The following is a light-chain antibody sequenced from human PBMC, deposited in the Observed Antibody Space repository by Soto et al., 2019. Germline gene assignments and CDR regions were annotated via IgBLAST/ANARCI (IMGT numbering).Light chain of an antibody. CDR3: QSYDSSLSGPF. V-gene: IGLV1-40*01. J-gene: IGLJ1*01. Sequence: QSVLTQPPSVSGAPGQRVTISCTGSRSNIGAGYDVHWYQQLPGTAPKLLIYGNSNRPSGVPDRFSGSKSGTSASLAITGLQAEDEADYYCQSYDSSLSGPFFXTGTKVTVL. CDR2: GNS. CDR1: RSNIGAGYD.